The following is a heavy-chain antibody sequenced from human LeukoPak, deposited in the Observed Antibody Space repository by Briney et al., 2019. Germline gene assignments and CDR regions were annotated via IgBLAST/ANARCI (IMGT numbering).Heavy chain of an antibody. D-gene: IGHD2-15*01. CDR2: IYHSGST. V-gene: IGHV4-59*01. J-gene: IGHJ4*02. CDR1: GGSISSYY. Sequence: SETLSLTCTVSGGSISSYYWSWIRQPPGKGLEWIGYIYHSGSTNYNPSLKSRVTISVDTSKNQFSLKLSSVTAADTAVYYCARGAQGFVDYFDYWGQGTLVTVSS. CDR3: ARGAQGFVDYFDY.